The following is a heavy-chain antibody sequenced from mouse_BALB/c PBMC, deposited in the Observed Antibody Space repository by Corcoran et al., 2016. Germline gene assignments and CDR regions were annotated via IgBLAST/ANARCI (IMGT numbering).Heavy chain of an antibody. CDR3: AREWLLGYFDV. J-gene: IGHJ1*01. V-gene: IGHV1S136*01. CDR2: INPYNDGT. Sequence: EVQLQQSGPELVKPGASVKMSCKASGYTFTSYVMHWVKQKPGQGLEWIGYINPYNDGTKYNEKFKGKATLPSDKSSSTAYMELSSLTYEDSAVYDCAREWLLGYFDVWGAGTTVTVSS. CDR1: GYTFTSYV. D-gene: IGHD2-3*01.